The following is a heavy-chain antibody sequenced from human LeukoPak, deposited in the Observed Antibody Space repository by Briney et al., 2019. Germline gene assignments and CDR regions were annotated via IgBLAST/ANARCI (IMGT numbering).Heavy chain of an antibody. CDR3: ARMNYDAFDV. Sequence: SGPALVKPTQTLTLTCTFSGFSLSTSGMRVSWIRQPPGKALEWLARIDWDDDKFYSTSLKTRLTISKDTPKNQVVLTVTHVDPVDTATYYCARMNYDAFDVWGQGTMVTVSS. CDR1: GFSLSTSGMR. CDR2: IDWDDDK. V-gene: IGHV2-70*04. J-gene: IGHJ3*01. D-gene: IGHD1-7*01.